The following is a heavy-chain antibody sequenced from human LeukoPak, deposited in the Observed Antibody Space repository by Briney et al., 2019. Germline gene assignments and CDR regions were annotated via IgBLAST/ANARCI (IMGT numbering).Heavy chain of an antibody. J-gene: IGHJ4*02. CDR3: ARVNDSSGYYPPDC. CDR1: GGSISGGDSY. V-gene: IGHV4-30-4*01. CDR2: IYYSGST. Sequence: PSETLSLTCTVAGGSISGGDSYWSWIRRPPGQGLEWIGYIYYSGSTYYSPSLKSRVTISVDTSKNQFSLRLSSVTAADTAVYYCARVNDSSGYYPPDCWGQGTLVTVSS. D-gene: IGHD3-22*01.